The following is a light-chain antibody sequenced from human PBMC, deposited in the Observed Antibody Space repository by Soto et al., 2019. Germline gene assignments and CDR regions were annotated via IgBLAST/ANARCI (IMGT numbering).Light chain of an antibody. CDR3: LLYYSGTRI. V-gene: IGLV7-46*01. Sequence: QAVVTQEPSLTVSPGGTVTLTCGSSTGAVTSAHYPYWFQQTPGQAPRTLIYDATNKNSWTPDRFSGSLLGGKAALTLSGAQPEDEAEYYCLLYYSGTRIFGGGTKVTVL. CDR1: TGAVTSAHY. J-gene: IGLJ2*01. CDR2: DAT.